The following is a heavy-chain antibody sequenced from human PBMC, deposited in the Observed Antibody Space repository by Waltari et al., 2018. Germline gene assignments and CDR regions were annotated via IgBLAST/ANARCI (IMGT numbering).Heavy chain of an antibody. J-gene: IGHJ4*02. Sequence: EQPVESGGGLAQPGGSLRVSCVASGSSFRTAWMRWVRQAPGKGLEWVARIKSKSNGASTDYAAPVKGRFTVSRDDSRNTLYLQMNSLKTEDTAIYYCATDQFTAYCGGDCYFASWGQGDLVTVSS. D-gene: IGHD2-21*01. V-gene: IGHV3-15*01. CDR3: ATDQFTAYCGGDCYFAS. CDR1: GSSFRTAW. CDR2: IKSKSNGAST.